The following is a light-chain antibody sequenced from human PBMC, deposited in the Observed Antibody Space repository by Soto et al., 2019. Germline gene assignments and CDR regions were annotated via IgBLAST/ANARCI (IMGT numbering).Light chain of an antibody. J-gene: IGKJ1*01. CDR1: QSISNW. CDR3: QQYSDYSWT. V-gene: IGKV1-5*03. Sequence: DIQMTQSPSTLSASVGDRVTITCRASQSISNWLAWYQQKPGKAPKLLVYKASTLESGVPSRFSGSGSGTEFTLTISGLQPDDFATYYCQQYSDYSWTFAQGTKVEIK. CDR2: KAS.